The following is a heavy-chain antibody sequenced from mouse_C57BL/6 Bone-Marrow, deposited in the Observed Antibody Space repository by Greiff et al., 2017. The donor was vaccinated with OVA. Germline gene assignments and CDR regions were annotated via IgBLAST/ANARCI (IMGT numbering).Heavy chain of an antibody. CDR3: ARSCVLYPLFDY. CDR1: GYTFTSYG. V-gene: IGHV1-81*01. D-gene: IGHD2-12*01. CDR2: IYPRSGNT. J-gene: IGHJ2*01. Sequence: QVQLQQSGAELARPGASVKLSCKASGYTFTSYGISWVKQRTGQGLEWIGEIYPRSGNTYYNEKFKGKATLTADKSSSTAYMELRSLTSEDSAVYFCARSCVLYPLFDYWGQGTTLTVSS.